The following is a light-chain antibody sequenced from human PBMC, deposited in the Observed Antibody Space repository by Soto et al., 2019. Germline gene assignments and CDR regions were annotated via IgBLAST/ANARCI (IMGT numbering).Light chain of an antibody. Sequence: EIVLTQSPGTLSVSPGERATLSCRARQSISSNYLAWYQQKPGQAPSLLIYGASSRATGIPDRFSGSGSGTDFPPAISRLEPEDSAIYYCQQYGSWTFGQGTKVEIK. J-gene: IGKJ1*01. V-gene: IGKV3-20*01. CDR2: GAS. CDR1: QSISSNY. CDR3: QQYGSWT.